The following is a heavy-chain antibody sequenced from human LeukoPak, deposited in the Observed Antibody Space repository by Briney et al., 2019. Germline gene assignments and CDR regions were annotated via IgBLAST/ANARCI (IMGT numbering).Heavy chain of an antibody. CDR2: IYSGGST. V-gene: IGHV3-53*01. J-gene: IGHJ4*02. Sequence: PGGSLRLSCAVSGFTFSGHWMFWVRQAPGKGLEWVSVIYSGGSTYYADSVKGRFTISRDNSKNTLYLQMNSLRAEDTAVYYCARDGVGNYYDSSDWGQGTLVTVSS. CDR3: ARDGVGNYYDSSD. CDR1: GFTFSGHW. D-gene: IGHD3-22*01.